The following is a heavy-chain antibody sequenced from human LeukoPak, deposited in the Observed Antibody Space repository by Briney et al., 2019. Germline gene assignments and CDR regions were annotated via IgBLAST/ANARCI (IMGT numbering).Heavy chain of an antibody. CDR1: GFTFSSYS. CDR2: ISSSSSTI. Sequence: GGSLRLSCAASGFTFSSYSMNWVRQATGKGLECVSYISSSSSTIYYADSVKGRFTISRDNAKNSLYLQMNSLRDEDTAVYYCASKGYSSGWSPFDYWGQGTLVTVSS. D-gene: IGHD6-19*01. J-gene: IGHJ4*02. CDR3: ASKGYSSGWSPFDY. V-gene: IGHV3-48*02.